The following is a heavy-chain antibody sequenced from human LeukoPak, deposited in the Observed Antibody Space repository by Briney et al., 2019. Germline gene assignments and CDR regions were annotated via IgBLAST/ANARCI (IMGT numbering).Heavy chain of an antibody. D-gene: IGHD1-26*01. CDR2: IYTSGST. CDR1: GGSISSYY. J-gene: IGHJ6*03. CDR3: ARDFYIVGATYYYMDV. Sequence: SETLSLTRTVSGGSISSYYWSWIRQPAGKGLEWIGRIYTSGSTNYNPSLKSRVTMSVDTSKNQFSLKLSSVTAADTAVYYCARDFYIVGATYYYMDVWGKGTTVTVSS. V-gene: IGHV4-4*07.